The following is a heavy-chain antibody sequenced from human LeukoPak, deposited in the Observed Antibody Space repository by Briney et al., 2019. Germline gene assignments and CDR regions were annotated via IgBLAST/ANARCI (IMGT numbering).Heavy chain of an antibody. D-gene: IGHD3-10*01. CDR3: ARDRPLDADDYYGFYYFDY. Sequence: GASVKVSCKASGYTFTGYYMRWVRQAPGQGLEWMGWINPNSGGTNHAQKFQGRVTMTRDTSISTAYMELSRLRSDDTAVYYCARDRPLDADDYYGFYYFDYWGQGTLVTVSS. V-gene: IGHV1-2*02. CDR1: GYTFTGYY. J-gene: IGHJ4*02. CDR2: INPNSGGT.